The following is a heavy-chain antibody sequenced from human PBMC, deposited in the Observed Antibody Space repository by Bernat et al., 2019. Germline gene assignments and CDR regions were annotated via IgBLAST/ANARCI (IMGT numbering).Heavy chain of an antibody. CDR2: ISHDGSNK. J-gene: IGHJ4*02. CDR1: GFTFSSYA. V-gene: IGHV3-30-3*01. Sequence: QVQLVESGGGVVQPGRSLRLSCAASGFTFSSYAMHWVRQAPGKGLEWVAVISHDGSNKYYADSVKRRFTISRDNSKNTLYLQMTSLRAEDTAVYYCAREGYGNYYFDYWGQGTLVTVSS. D-gene: IGHD5-18*01. CDR3: AREGYGNYYFDY.